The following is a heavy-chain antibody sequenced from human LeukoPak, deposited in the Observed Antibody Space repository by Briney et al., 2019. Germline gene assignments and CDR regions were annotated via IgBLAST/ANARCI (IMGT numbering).Heavy chain of an antibody. D-gene: IGHD2/OR15-2a*01. V-gene: IGHV3-30*02. J-gene: IGHJ6*03. CDR1: GFTFSSYG. Sequence: PGGSLRLSCAASGFTFSSYGIHWVRQAPGKGLEWVAFIRYDGSNKYYADSVKGRFTISRDNSRNTLYLQMTSLRSEDTAAYYCAKDQHSNRPPRDYYMDVWGKGTTVTVSS. CDR3: AKDQHSNRPPRDYYMDV. CDR2: IRYDGSNK.